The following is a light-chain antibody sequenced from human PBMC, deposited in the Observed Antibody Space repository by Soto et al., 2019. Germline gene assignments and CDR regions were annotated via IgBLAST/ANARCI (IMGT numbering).Light chain of an antibody. CDR3: QQYGSSSYT. CDR2: GAS. J-gene: IGKJ2*01. V-gene: IGKV3-20*01. Sequence: EIVLTQSPGTLSLSPGERATLSCRASQSVSSSYLAWYQQKPGQAPRLLIYGASSRATGIPDRSSGSGSGTDFTFTISRLEPEDFAVYYCQQYGSSSYTFGRGTKLEIK. CDR1: QSVSSSY.